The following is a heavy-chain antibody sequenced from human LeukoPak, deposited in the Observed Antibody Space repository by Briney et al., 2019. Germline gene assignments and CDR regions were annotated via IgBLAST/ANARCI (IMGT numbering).Heavy chain of an antibody. V-gene: IGHV1-2*02. J-gene: IGHJ6*02. CDR3: ARSYGSGSYGYYYGMDV. Sequence: GASVKVSCKASGYTFTGYYMHWVRQAPGRGLEWMGWINPNSGGTNYAQKFQGRVTMTRDTSISTAYMELSRLRSDDTAVYYCARSYGSGSYGYYYGMDVWGQGTTVTVSS. CDR1: GYTFTGYY. CDR2: INPNSGGT. D-gene: IGHD3-10*01.